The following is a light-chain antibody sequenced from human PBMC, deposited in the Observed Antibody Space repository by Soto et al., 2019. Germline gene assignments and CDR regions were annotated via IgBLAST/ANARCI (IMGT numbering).Light chain of an antibody. CDR2: EVS. J-gene: IGLJ2*01. Sequence: QSALTQPASVSGSPGQSITISCTGTSSDVGSHNLVSWYQQHPGKAPKLMIFEVSKRPSGVSNRFSGSKSGNTASLTISGRQAADEADYYCCSYGGSITLVFGGGTQVTVL. CDR3: CSYGGSITLV. CDR1: SSDVGSHNL. V-gene: IGLV2-23*02.